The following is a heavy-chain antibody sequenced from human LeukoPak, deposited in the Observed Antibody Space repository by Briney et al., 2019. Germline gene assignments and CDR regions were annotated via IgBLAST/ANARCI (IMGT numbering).Heavy chain of an antibody. CDR3: ARGPPGIAASVSGG. D-gene: IGHD6-13*01. V-gene: IGHV3-53*01. CDR1: GFTVSNNY. CDR2: IYSGGIT. J-gene: IGHJ4*02. Sequence: GGSLRLSCKASGFTVSNNYMNWVRQAPGNGLEWVALIYSGGITQYADSVKGRFTISRDNSRNTLYLQMSSLRVEDTAAYYCARGPPGIAASVSGGWGQGILVTVSS.